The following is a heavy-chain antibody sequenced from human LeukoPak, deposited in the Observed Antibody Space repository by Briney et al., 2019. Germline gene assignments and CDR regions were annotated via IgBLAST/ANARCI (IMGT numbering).Heavy chain of an antibody. CDR3: ARDRVVTYYYYYYMDV. CDR2: IKQDGSEK. CDR1: GFTFSTYG. V-gene: IGHV3-7*01. D-gene: IGHD3-3*01. J-gene: IGHJ6*03. Sequence: GGSLRLSCAASGFTFSTYGMHWVRQAPGKGLEWVANIKQDGSEKYYVDSVKGRFTISRDNAKNSLYLQMNSLRAEDTAVYYCARDRVVTYYYYYYMDVWGKGTTVTVSS.